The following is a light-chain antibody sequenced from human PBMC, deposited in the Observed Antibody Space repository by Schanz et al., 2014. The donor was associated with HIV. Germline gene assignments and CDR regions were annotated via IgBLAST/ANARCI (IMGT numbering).Light chain of an antibody. CDR3: QQYNNWLPLT. CDR1: QSVSSTY. V-gene: IGKV3-15*01. Sequence: EIVLTQSPGTLSLSPGERATLSCRASQSVSSTYLAWYQQKPGQAPRLLVYGAFTRATGIPARFSGSGSGTEFTLTISSLQSEDFAVYYCQQYNNWLPLTFGGGTKVEIK. CDR2: GAF. J-gene: IGKJ4*01.